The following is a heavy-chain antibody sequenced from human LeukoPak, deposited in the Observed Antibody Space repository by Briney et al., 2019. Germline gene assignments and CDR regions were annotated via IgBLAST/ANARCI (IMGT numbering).Heavy chain of an antibody. J-gene: IGHJ4*02. CDR1: GFTFSSYA. Sequence: GGSLRLSCAASGFTFSSYAMSWVRQAPGKGLEWVSALSNRGRNTYYADSVKGRFTISRDNSKNTLYLQMSSLRAEDTAVYYCATDIAAAAPYYFDYWGQGTLVAVSS. CDR2: LSNRGRNT. CDR3: ATDIAAAAPYYFDY. V-gene: IGHV3-23*01. D-gene: IGHD6-13*01.